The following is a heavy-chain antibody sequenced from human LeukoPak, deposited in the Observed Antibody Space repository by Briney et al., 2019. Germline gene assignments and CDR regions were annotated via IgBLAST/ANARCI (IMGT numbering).Heavy chain of an antibody. Sequence: GGSLRLSCAASGFTVSSNYMSWVRQAPGKGLEWVSVIYSGGSTYYADSVKGRFTISRDNSKNTLYLQMNSLRAEDTAVYYCARDLYGYGGAFDIWGQGTMVTVSS. CDR3: ARDLYGYGGAFDI. D-gene: IGHD5-12*01. CDR1: GFTVSSNY. CDR2: IYSGGST. V-gene: IGHV3-66*01. J-gene: IGHJ3*02.